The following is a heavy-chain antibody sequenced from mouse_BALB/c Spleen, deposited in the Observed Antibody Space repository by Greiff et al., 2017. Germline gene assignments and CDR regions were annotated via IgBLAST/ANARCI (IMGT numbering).Heavy chain of an antibody. CDR2: ISSGGSYT. D-gene: IGHD2-1*01. J-gene: IGHJ4*01. Sequence: EVKLVESGGGLVQPGGSRKLSCAASGFTFSSYAMSWVRQSPEKRLEWVAEISSGGSYTYYPDTVTGRFTISRDNAKNTLYLEMSSLRSEDTAMYYCARDSYGTRGDYWGQGTSVTVSS. CDR1: GFTFSSYA. V-gene: IGHV5-9-4*01. CDR3: ARDSYGTRGDY.